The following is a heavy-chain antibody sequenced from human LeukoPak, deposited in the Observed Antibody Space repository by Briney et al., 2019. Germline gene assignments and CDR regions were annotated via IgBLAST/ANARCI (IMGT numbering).Heavy chain of an antibody. J-gene: IGHJ4*02. V-gene: IGHV1-8*01. CDR1: GYTFTSYD. Sequence: ASVKVSCKASGYTFTSYDINWVRQATGQGLEWMGWMNPNGGNTGYAQKFQGRVTMTRNTSISTAYMELSSLRSEDTAVYYCARVSESGIVVVTDYFDYWGQGTLVTVSS. CDR2: MNPNGGNT. CDR3: ARVSESGIVVVTDYFDY. D-gene: IGHD2-21*02.